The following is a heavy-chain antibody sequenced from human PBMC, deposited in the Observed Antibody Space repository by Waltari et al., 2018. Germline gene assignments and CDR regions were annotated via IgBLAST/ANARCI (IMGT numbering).Heavy chain of an antibody. D-gene: IGHD5-12*01. J-gene: IGHJ4*02. V-gene: IGHV3-23*01. CDR1: GSTFSSYA. Sequence: EVQVLESGGGLVQPGGSLRLSCAASGSTFSSYAMNWVRQAPGKGLGGTSAISTSGHATYTADSVKGRFTISRDNSKNTLYLQMNSLRAEDTAVYYCAKGGIVASSALDYWGQGTLVTVSS. CDR3: AKGGIVASSALDY. CDR2: ISTSGHAT.